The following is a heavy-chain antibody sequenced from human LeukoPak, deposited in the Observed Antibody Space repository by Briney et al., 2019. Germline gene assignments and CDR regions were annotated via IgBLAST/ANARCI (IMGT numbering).Heavy chain of an antibody. V-gene: IGHV3-21*01. D-gene: IGHD2-15*01. CDR3: ARDRGKLYWAFDI. CDR1: RFTFSSYS. CDR2: ISSSSSYI. J-gene: IGHJ3*02. Sequence: GGSLRLSCAASRFTFSSYSMNWVRQAPGKGLEWVSSISSSSSYIYYADSVKGRFTISRDNAKNSLYLQMNSLRAEDTAVYYCARDRGKLYWAFDIWGQGTMVTVSS.